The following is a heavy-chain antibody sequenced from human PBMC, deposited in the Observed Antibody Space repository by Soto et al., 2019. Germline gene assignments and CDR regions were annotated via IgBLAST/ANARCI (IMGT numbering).Heavy chain of an antibody. V-gene: IGHV3-30*18. J-gene: IGHJ4*02. CDR2: ISYDGSKK. Sequence: QVQLVESGGGVVQPGRSPRLSCAACGFTFSNYDMHWVRQAPGKGLEWVAVISYDGSKKYYADSVKGRFTISRDNSKNTLYLQMNSLRAEDTAVYNCVEGREMAANWGQGTLVTVSS. CDR3: VEGREMAAN. CDR1: GFTFSNYD. D-gene: IGHD6-19*01.